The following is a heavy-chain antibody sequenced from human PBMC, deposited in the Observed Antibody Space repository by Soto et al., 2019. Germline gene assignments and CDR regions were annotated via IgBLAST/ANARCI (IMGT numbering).Heavy chain of an antibody. CDR3: ARGRRDITMIVVPRNYYYGMDV. J-gene: IGHJ6*02. CDR1: GYTFTSYD. CDR2: MNPNSGNT. Sequence: ASVKGSCKASGYTFTSYDINWVRQATGQVLEWMGWMNPNSGNTGYAQKFQGRVTMTRNTSISTAYVELSSLRSEDTAVYYCARGRRDITMIVVPRNYYYGMDVWGQGTTVTVSS. V-gene: IGHV1-8*01. D-gene: IGHD3-22*01.